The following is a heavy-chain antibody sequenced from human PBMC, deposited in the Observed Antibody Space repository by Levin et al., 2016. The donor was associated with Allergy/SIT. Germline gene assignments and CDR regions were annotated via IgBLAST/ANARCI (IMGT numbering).Heavy chain of an antibody. CDR2: ISGYNGKT. V-gene: IGHV1-18*01. J-gene: IGHJ5*02. D-gene: IGHD1-26*01. CDR1: GYTFTSYG. CDR3: ARGREGSTTSASTWFDP. Sequence: ASVKVSCKASGYTFTSYGIVWVRQAPGQGLEWMGWISGYNGKTNYGQNVQGRVAMTRDTSTSTAYMELRSLRSDDTAMYYCARGREGSTTSASTWFDPWGQGTLVTVSS.